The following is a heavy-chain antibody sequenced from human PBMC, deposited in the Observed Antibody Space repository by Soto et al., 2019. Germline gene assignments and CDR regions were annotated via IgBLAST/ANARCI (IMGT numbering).Heavy chain of an antibody. CDR3: ARGIFQGSSAGYYYYMDV. D-gene: IGHD6-6*01. Sequence: SETLSLTCAVSGGYFSSYFWSWIRQPPGKGLEWIGDINHSGSTNYNPSLKSRVTISVDTSKNQFSLKLSSVTAADTAVYYCARGIFQGSSAGYYYYMDVWGKGTTVTVSS. V-gene: IGHV4-34*01. CDR1: GGYFSSYF. CDR2: INHSGST. J-gene: IGHJ6*03.